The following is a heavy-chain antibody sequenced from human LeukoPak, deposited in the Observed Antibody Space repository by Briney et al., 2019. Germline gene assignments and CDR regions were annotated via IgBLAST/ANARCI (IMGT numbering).Heavy chain of an antibody. D-gene: IGHD3-3*01. CDR3: ARPRAPAIFGVVVSPSGV. Sequence: GGSLRLSCAASGFTFSSYAMHWVRQAPGKGLEWVAVISYDGSNKYYADSVKGRFTISRDNSKNTLYLQMNSLRAEDTAVYYCARPRAPAIFGVVVSPSGVWGNGTTVTVSS. CDR1: GFTFSSYA. V-gene: IGHV3-30-3*01. J-gene: IGHJ6*04. CDR2: ISYDGSNK.